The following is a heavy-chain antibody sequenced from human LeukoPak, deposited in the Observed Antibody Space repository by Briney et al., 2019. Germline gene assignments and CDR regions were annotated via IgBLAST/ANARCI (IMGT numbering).Heavy chain of an antibody. CDR1: GFMVSRNY. J-gene: IGHJ4*02. CDR3: ARRYCSTTSCLFDY. V-gene: IGHV3-48*03. CDR2: ISSRGSTI. D-gene: IGHD2-2*01. Sequence: GGSLRLSCAASGFMVSRNYMSWVRQAPGKGLEWVSSISSRGSTIYYADSVKGRFTISRDNAKNSLYLQMNSLRAADTAVYYCARRYCSTTSCLFDYWGQGTLVTVSS.